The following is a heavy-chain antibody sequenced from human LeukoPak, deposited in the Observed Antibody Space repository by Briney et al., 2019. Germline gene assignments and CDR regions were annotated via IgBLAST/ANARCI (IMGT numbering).Heavy chain of an antibody. D-gene: IGHD1-1*01. CDR3: AKDIKGAYNFVEPVDI. J-gene: IGHJ3*02. CDR2: ISASGGRT. CDR1: GFTFSSYS. V-gene: IGHV3-23*01. Sequence: GGSLRLSCAASGFTFSSYSMNWVRQAPGKGREWVSGISASGGRTYYAESVKGRFTISRDNSKNTLYLQMNSLRAEDTAVYYCAKDIKGAYNFVEPVDIWGQGTMVTVSS.